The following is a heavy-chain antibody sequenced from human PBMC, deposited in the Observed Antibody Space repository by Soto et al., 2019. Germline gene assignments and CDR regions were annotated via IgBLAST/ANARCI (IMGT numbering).Heavy chain of an antibody. CDR3: AHRGRSVSYYNAY. D-gene: IGHD3-10*01. CDR2: IYWDDDR. V-gene: IGHV2-5*02. J-gene: IGHJ4*02. Sequence: LGNATRSVRLKCSVSGFSFNTRGVGVGWIRQPPGKALEWLALIYWDDDRHYSPSLKSRLTITKDTSKNQVVLTMTNMDPVDTATYYCAHRGRSVSYYNAYWGQGTLVTVSS. CDR1: GFSFNTRGVG.